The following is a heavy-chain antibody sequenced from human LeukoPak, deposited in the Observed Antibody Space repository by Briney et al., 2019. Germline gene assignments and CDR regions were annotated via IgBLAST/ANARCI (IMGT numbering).Heavy chain of an antibody. Sequence: GGSLRLSCAASGFTVSSNYMSWVRQAPGKGLEWVSSISSSSSYIYYADSVKGRFTISRDNAKNSLYLQMNSLRAEDTAVYYCAAEAVAGPDYYYGMDVWGQGTTVTVSS. CDR2: ISSSSSYI. D-gene: IGHD6-19*01. CDR1: GFTVSSNY. V-gene: IGHV3-21*01. CDR3: AAEAVAGPDYYYGMDV. J-gene: IGHJ6*02.